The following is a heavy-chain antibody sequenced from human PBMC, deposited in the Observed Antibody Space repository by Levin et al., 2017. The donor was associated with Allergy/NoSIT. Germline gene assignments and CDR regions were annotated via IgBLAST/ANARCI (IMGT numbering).Heavy chain of an antibody. CDR3: AHVRETDTPYYFDD. J-gene: IGHJ4*02. Sequence: SGPTLVKPTQTLTVTCTFSGFSLSTSGVGVGWIRQPPGKALEWLALVYWDDDKRYSPSLKSRLTITKDTSKNQVVLTMTNMDPVDTATYYCAHVRETDTPYYFDDWGQGTLVTVSS. V-gene: IGHV2-5*02. CDR1: GFSLSTSGVG. CDR2: VYWDDDK. D-gene: IGHD1-26*01.